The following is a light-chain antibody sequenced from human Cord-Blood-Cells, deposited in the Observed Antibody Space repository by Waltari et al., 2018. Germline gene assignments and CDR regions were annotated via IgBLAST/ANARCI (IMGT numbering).Light chain of an antibody. V-gene: IGKV1-33*01. J-gene: IGKJ3*01. CDR3: QQYDNLPFT. CDR2: DAS. Sequence: QMTQYPSSLSASVGDRVTITCQASQDISNYLNWYQQKPGKAPKLLIYDASNLETGVPSRFGGSGSGTDFTFTISSLQPEDIATYYCQQYDNLPFTFGPGTKVDIK. CDR1: QDISNY.